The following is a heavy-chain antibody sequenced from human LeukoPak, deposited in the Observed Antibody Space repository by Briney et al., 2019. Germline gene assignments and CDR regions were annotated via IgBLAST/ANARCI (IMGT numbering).Heavy chain of an antibody. J-gene: IGHJ2*01. D-gene: IGHD4-23*01. CDR3: AKDRTVEASYWYFDL. V-gene: IGHV3-23*01. CDR1: GFIFSTYA. Sequence: GGSLRLSCAVSGFIFSTYAMSWVRQAPGKGLEWVSGISSSGSGGNTYYADSVKGRFTISRDSSRNTLFLHMNTLRAEDTAIYYCAKDRTVEASYWYFDLWGRGTLVTVSS. CDR2: ISSSGSGGNT.